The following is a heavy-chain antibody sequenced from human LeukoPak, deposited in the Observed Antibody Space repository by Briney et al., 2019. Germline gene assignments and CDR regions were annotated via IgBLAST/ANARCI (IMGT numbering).Heavy chain of an antibody. V-gene: IGHV3-7*01. CDR2: IKQDGSEK. CDR1: GFTFSSYW. CDR3: ARDDGSWYMSGPYYFDY. D-gene: IGHD6-13*01. Sequence: PGGSLRLSCAASGFTFSSYWMSWVRQAPGKGLEWVANIKQDGSEKYYVDSVKGRFTISRDNAKNSLYLQMNSLRAEDTAVYYCARDDGSWYMSGPYYFDYWGQGTLVTVSS. J-gene: IGHJ4*02.